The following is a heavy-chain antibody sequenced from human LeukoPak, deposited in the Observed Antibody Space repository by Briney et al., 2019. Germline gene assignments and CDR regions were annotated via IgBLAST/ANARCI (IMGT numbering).Heavy chain of an antibody. J-gene: IGHJ4*02. Sequence: GGSLRLSCAASGFTSSSYAMSWVRQAPGKGLEWGSAISGSGGSTYYADSVKGRFTISIHNSKNTLYLQMNSLRAEDTAVYYCAKNYYDSSGYYYFDYWGQGTLVTVSS. V-gene: IGHV3-23*01. CDR2: ISGSGGST. D-gene: IGHD3-22*01. CDR1: GFTSSSYA. CDR3: AKNYYDSSGYYYFDY.